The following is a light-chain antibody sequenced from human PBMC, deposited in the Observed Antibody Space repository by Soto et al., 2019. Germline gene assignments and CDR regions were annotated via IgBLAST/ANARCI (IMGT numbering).Light chain of an antibody. V-gene: IGKV3-20*01. Sequence: EIVLTQSPGTLSLSPGETATLSCRASQSVTSNYLAWYQQKPGQAPRLLIYDASNRATGIPARFSGSGSGTDFTLTISRLEPEDFAVYYCQQYGSSAWTFGQGTKVDIK. CDR1: QSVTSNY. J-gene: IGKJ1*01. CDR2: DAS. CDR3: QQYGSSAWT.